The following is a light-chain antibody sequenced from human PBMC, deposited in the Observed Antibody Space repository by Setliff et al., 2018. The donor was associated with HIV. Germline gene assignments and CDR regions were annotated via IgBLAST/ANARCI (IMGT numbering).Light chain of an antibody. V-gene: IGLV2-23*01. Sequence: QFALTQPASVSGSPGQSITISCTGSSSDVGSYNLVSWYQQHPGKAPKLIIYEGRKRPSGVSNRFSGSKSGNTASLTISGLQAEDGADYYCSSYAANIVIFGGGTKVTVL. CDR3: SSYAANIVI. CDR2: EGR. J-gene: IGLJ2*01. CDR1: SSDVGSYNL.